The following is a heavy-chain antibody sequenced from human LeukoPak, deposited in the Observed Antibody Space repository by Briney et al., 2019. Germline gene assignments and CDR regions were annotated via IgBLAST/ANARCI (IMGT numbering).Heavy chain of an antibody. J-gene: IGHJ4*02. Sequence: PGGSLRLSCAASGFTFSSNYMSWVRQAPGKGLEWVSVIYSGGSTYYADSVKGRFTISRDNSKNTLYLQMNSLRVDDTAVYYCAKSLDYGGNRARLDFWGQGTLVTVSS. D-gene: IGHD4-23*01. CDR1: GFTFSSNY. V-gene: IGHV3-53*01. CDR2: IYSGGST. CDR3: AKSLDYGGNRARLDF.